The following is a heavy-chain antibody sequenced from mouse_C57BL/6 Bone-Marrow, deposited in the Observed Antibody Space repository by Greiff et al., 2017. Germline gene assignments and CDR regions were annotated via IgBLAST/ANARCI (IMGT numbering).Heavy chain of an antibody. Sequence: EVQLQESGPVLVKPGASVKMSCKASGYTFTDYYMNWVKQRPGKSLEWIGVINPYNGGNRYNQKFKGKATLTVDKSYITAYLELNSLTSEASAVSYCAFHGFAWFAYWGQGTLVTVSA. J-gene: IGHJ3*01. V-gene: IGHV1-19*01. CDR2: INPYNGGN. CDR3: AFHGFAWFAY. CDR1: GYTFTDYY.